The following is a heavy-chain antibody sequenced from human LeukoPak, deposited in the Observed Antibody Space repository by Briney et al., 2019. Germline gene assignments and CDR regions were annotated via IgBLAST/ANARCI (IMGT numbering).Heavy chain of an antibody. CDR2: INPSGGST. V-gene: IGHV1-46*01. D-gene: IGHD3-3*01. CDR1: GYTLTELS. Sequence: GASVKVSCKVSGYTLTELSMHWVRQAPGQGLEWMGIINPSGGSTSYAQKFQGRVTMTRDTSTSTVYMELSSLRSEDTAVYYCARAFERFLEWPLLDYYYGMDVWGQGTTVTVSS. CDR3: ARAFERFLEWPLLDYYYGMDV. J-gene: IGHJ6*02.